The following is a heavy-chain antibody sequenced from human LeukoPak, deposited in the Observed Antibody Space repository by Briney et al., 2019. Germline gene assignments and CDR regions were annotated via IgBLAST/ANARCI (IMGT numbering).Heavy chain of an antibody. J-gene: IGHJ6*02. V-gene: IGHV3-23*01. CDR1: GFTFSSYA. CDR2: ISGSGGST. D-gene: IGHD3-10*01. CDR3: AKELDGVKLLWFGELLSNYGMDV. Sequence: PGGSLRLSCAASGFTFSSYAMSWVRRAPGKGLEWVSAISGSGGSTYYADSVKGRFTISRDNSKNTLYLQMNSLRAEDTAVYYCAKELDGVKLLWFGELLSNYGMDVWGQGTTVTVSS.